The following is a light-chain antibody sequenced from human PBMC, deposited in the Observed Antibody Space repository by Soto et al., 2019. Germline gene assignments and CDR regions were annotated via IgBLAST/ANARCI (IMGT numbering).Light chain of an antibody. CDR3: KTYHRAPLT. V-gene: IGKV1-27*01. J-gene: IGKJ4*01. CDR2: AAS. CDR1: QGISND. Sequence: DIQMTQSPSSLSASVGDSVTITGRASQGISNDLAWYQQKPVRVPNLLIYAASILQSGVTSRFSGSGSGTEFTLTIRSLQPEDVATDYCKTYHRAPLTCGGGTNVEIK.